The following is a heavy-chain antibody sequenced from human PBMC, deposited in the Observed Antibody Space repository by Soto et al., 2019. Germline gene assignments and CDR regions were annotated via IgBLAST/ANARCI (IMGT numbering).Heavy chain of an antibody. D-gene: IGHD2-2*01. CDR1: GFTFSSYG. CDR3: AKDLGEGYCSSTSCYGIQPGTLDY. V-gene: IGHV3-30*18. Sequence: GGSLRLSCAASGFTFSSYGMHWVRQAPGKGLEWVAVISYDGSNKYYADSVKGRFTISRDNSKNTRYLQMNSLRAEDTAVYYCAKDLGEGYCSSTSCYGIQPGTLDYWGQGTLVTVSS. CDR2: ISYDGSNK. J-gene: IGHJ4*02.